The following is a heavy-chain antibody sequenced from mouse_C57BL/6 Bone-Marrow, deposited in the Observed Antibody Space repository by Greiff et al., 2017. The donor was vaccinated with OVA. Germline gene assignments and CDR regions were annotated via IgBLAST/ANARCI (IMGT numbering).Heavy chain of an antibody. V-gene: IGHV5-6*02. Sequence: EVKLVESGGDLVKPGGSLKLSCAASGFTFSSYGMSWVRQTPDKRLEWVATISSGGSYTYYPDSVKGRFTISRDNAKNTLYLQMSSLKSEDTAMYYCARKGDYDEAYWGRGTLVTVSA. D-gene: IGHD2-4*01. CDR1: GFTFSSYG. J-gene: IGHJ3*01. CDR2: ISSGGSYT. CDR3: ARKGDYDEAY.